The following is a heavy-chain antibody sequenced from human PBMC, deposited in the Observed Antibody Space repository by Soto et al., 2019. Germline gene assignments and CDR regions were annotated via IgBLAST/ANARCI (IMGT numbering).Heavy chain of an antibody. Sequence: GESLKISGKGSGYSFTNHWIGWVRQMPGKGLEWMGIIYPGDSDTRYSPSFQGQVTISVDKSISTAYLQWSSLKASDTAMYYCARDKVSTLISFDYWGQGTLVTVSS. CDR3: ARDKVSTLISFDY. J-gene: IGHJ4*02. CDR2: IYPGDSDT. D-gene: IGHD5-12*01. CDR1: GYSFTNHW. V-gene: IGHV5-51*01.